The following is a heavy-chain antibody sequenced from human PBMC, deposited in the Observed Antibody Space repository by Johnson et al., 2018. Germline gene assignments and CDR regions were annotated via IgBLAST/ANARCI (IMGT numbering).Heavy chain of an antibody. Sequence: VQLVESGGGLVQPGRSLRLSCAASGFSFGDYGLTWFRQAPGKGLEWIAVIRGKAFGETTEYAASVKGRFPVSRDDSKSIAYLQMNSLKTEDTALYYCNTVDWLFNYYSAMDVWGQGTTVTVSS. CDR1: GFSFGDYG. V-gene: IGHV3-49*03. J-gene: IGHJ6*02. CDR3: NTVDWLFNYYSAMDV. D-gene: IGHD3-9*01. CDR2: IRGKAFGETT.